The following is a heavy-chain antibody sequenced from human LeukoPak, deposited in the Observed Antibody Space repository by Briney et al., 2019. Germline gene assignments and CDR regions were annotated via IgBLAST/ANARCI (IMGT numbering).Heavy chain of an antibody. Sequence: PGGSLRLSCAASGFTFSTCAMHWVRQAPGKGLEFVSAISNNGGGTYYASSVKGRFTISRNNSKNTLFLQMGSLSAEDMAVYYCAKGPYGDTYYYFDYWGQGTLVTVSS. V-gene: IGHV3-64*01. CDR3: AKGPYGDTYYYFDY. J-gene: IGHJ4*02. CDR1: GFTFSTCA. D-gene: IGHD4-17*01. CDR2: ISNNGGGT.